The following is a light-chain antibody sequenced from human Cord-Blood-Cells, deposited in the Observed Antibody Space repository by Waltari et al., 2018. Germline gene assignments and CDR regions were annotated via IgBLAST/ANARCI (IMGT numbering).Light chain of an antibody. J-gene: IGKJ4*01. CDR2: DAS. CDR3: QQYDNLLT. V-gene: IGKV1-33*01. CDR1: QDISNY. Sequence: DIQMTQSPSSLSASVGDRVTITCQASQDISNYLNWYQQKQGKAPKPLIYDASNLETGVPSRFSGSGSGTDFTFAISSLQPEDIATYYCQQYDNLLTFGGGTKVEIK.